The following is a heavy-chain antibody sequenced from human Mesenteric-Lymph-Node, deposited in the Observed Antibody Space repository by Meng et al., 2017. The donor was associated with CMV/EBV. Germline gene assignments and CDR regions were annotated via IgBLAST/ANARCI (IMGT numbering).Heavy chain of an antibody. D-gene: IGHD3-10*01. J-gene: IGHJ4*02. CDR1: EFTFSDHF. CDR2: SSNKGNSYTT. CDR3: VRDFGAG. V-gene: IGHV3-72*01. Sequence: LSWGASEFTFSDHFMDWVRQAPGKGLEWVGRSSNKGNSYTTYYAASVKGRFTISRDDSKNLLFLQMNSLKTEDTAVYYCVRDFGAGWGQGTLVTVSS.